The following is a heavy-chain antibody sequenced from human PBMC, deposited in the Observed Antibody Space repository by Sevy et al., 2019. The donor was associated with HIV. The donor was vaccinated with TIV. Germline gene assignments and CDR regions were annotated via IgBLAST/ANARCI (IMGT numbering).Heavy chain of an antibody. J-gene: IGHJ6*02. D-gene: IGHD6-6*01. CDR2: IYYSGST. CDR3: ARGCEYSSSACYYYYGMDV. V-gene: IGHV4-59*01. Sequence: SETLSLTCTVSGGSISSYYWNWIRQPPGKGLEWIGYIYYSGSTNYNPSLKSRVTISVDTSKNQFSLKLSSVTAADTAVYYCARGCEYSSSACYYYYGMDVWGQGTTVTVSS. CDR1: GGSISSYY.